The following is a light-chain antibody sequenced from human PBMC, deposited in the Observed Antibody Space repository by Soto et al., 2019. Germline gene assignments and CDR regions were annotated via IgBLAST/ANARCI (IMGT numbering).Light chain of an antibody. J-gene: IGLJ2*01. CDR2: QVT. Sequence: QSALTQPASVSGSPGQSITISCTGTSSDVGSYNFVSWYQHHAGTAPKLIIYQVTNRPSGVADRFSASKSGDTACLTISGLQAEDEAIYYCSSYTGVSTDILFGGGTKLTVL. V-gene: IGLV2-14*01. CDR1: SSDVGSYNF. CDR3: SSYTGVSTDIL.